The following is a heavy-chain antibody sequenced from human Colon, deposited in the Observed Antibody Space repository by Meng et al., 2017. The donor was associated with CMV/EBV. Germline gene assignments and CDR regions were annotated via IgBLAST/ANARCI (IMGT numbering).Heavy chain of an antibody. CDR1: GFTFSNYA. Sequence: GGSLRLSCAASGFTFSNYAMHWVRQAPGKGLEWVANIRYDASSKYYVDSVKGRFTISRDNSKNTLFLQMNSLRAEDTAVYYCAKRDESGYYRLDYWGQGMLVTVPQ. J-gene: IGHJ4*02. V-gene: IGHV3-30*02. CDR2: IRYDASSK. D-gene: IGHD3-3*01. CDR3: AKRDESGYYRLDY.